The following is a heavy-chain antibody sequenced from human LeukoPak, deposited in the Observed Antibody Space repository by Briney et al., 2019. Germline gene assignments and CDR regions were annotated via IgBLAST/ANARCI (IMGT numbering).Heavy chain of an antibody. V-gene: IGHV3-23*01. CDR2: IGDSGGST. Sequence: GGSLRLSCAASGFTFVSFAMGWVRQAPGKGPEWVATIGDSGGSTHYADSVKGRFTISGDNSKSTLYLQMNSLRAEDTAVYFCARLYSGSSSWFDYWGQGTLVTVSS. D-gene: IGHD1-26*01. J-gene: IGHJ4*02. CDR1: GFTFVSFA. CDR3: ARLYSGSSSWFDY.